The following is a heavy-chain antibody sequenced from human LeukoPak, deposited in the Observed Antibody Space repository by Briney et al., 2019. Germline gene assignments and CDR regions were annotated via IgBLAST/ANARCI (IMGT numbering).Heavy chain of an antibody. J-gene: IGHJ5*02. V-gene: IGHV3-48*02. D-gene: IGHD4-23*01. CDR3: ARVVGGRWWFDP. CDR2: ISSRSTAK. Sequence: PGGSLRLSCAASGFTFSDHSMNWARQAPGKGLEWVSYISSRSTAKYYADSVKGRFTISRDNVKNSLYLQMNSLRDEDTAVYYCARVVGGRWWFDPWGQGTLVTVSS. CDR1: GFTFSDHS.